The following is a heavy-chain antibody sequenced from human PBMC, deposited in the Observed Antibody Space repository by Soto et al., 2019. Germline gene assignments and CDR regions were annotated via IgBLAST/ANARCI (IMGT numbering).Heavy chain of an antibody. CDR2: ISYDGSNK. CDR3: ARAVAGYGMDV. J-gene: IGHJ6*02. Sequence: GSLRLSCAASGFTFSSYAMHWVRQAPGKGLEWVAVISYDGSNKYYADSVKGRFTISRDNSKNTLYLQMNSMRAEDTAVYYCARAVAGYGMDVWGQGTTVTVSS. V-gene: IGHV3-30-3*01. D-gene: IGHD2-15*01. CDR1: GFTFSSYA.